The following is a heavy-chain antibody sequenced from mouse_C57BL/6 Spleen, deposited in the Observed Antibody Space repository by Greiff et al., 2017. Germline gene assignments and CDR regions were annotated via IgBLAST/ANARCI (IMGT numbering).Heavy chain of an antibody. D-gene: IGHD3-3*01. CDR2: IYPGDGST. CDR3: ARWGTGDYFDY. J-gene: IGHJ2*01. Sequence: VQLQQSGPELVKPGASVKLSCKASGYTFTSYDINWVKQRPGQGLEWIGWIYPGDGSTKYNEKFKGKATLTEDTSSSTAYMELHSLTSEDSAVYFCARWGTGDYFDYWGQGTTLTVSS. V-gene: IGHV1-85*01. CDR1: GYTFTSYD.